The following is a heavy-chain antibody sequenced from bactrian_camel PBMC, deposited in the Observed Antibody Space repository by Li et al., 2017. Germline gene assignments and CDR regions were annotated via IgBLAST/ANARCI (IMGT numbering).Heavy chain of an antibody. CDR2: IDYDGTQ. CDR1: GHTYSSKC. V-gene: IGHV3-2*01. D-gene: IGHD8*01. Sequence: VQLVESGGGSVQPGGSLRLSCGASGHTYSSKCMGWFRQAPGKEREFVSSIDYDGTQKYADSVKGRFTASQGAKNALYLQMNSLKSEDTALYYCVTRGVWSFANWGQGTQVT. CDR3: VTRGVWSFAN. J-gene: IGHJ4*01.